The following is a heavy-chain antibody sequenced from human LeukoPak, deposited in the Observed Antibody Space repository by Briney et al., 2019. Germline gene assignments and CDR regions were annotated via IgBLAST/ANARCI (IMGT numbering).Heavy chain of an antibody. J-gene: IGHJ6*02. V-gene: IGHV3-30*18. CDR1: GFTFSSYG. Sequence: GGSLRLSCAASGFTFSSYGMHWVRQAPGKGLEGGAVISYDGSNKYYADSVKGRFTISRDNSKNTLYLQMNSLRAEDTAVYYCAKVGFSSSWYHYYYYGMDVWGQGTTVTVSS. D-gene: IGHD6-13*01. CDR3: AKVGFSSSWYHYYYYGMDV. CDR2: ISYDGSNK.